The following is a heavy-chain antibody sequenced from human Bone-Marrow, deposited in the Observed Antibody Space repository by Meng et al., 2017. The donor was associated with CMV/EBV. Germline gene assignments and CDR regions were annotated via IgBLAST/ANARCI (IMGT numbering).Heavy chain of an antibody. CDR2: ISWDGGST. CDR1: GFTFDDYT. V-gene: IGHV3-43*01. Sequence: GGSMRLSCAASGFTFDDYTMHWVRQAPGEGLEWVSLISWDGGSTYYADSVKGRFTISRDNSKNSLYLQMNSLRTEDTAVYYCAKDILRGTTSGAIDYWGQGTLVTVSS. D-gene: IGHD1-7*01. CDR3: AKDILRGTTSGAIDY. J-gene: IGHJ4*02.